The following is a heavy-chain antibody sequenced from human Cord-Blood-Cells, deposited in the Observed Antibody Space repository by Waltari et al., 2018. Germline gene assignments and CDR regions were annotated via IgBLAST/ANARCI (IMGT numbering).Heavy chain of an antibody. D-gene: IGHD4-17*01. V-gene: IGHV4-4*07. CDR1: GGSISSYY. J-gene: IGHJ5*02. Sequence: QVQLQESGPGLVKPSETLSLTCTVSGGSISSYYWSWIRQPAGKGLEWSGRIYTSGSTNNNPYLKSRVTMSVGTSKTQFSLKLSSVTAAYTAVYYCARDPGYGLDGDYWFDPWGQGTLVTVSS. CDR2: IYTSGST. CDR3: ARDPGYGLDGDYWFDP.